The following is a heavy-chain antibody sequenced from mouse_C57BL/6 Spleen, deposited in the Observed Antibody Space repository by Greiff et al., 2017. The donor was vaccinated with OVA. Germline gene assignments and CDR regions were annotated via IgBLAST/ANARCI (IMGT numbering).Heavy chain of an antibody. V-gene: IGHV1-82*01. CDR3: ARTDSAWFAY. J-gene: IGHJ3*01. Sequence: VQLQQSGPELVKPGASVKISCKASGYAFSSSWMNWVKQRPGKGLEWIGRIYPGDGDTNYNGKFKGKATLTADKSSSTASMQLSSLTSEDSAVYFCARTDSAWFAYWGQGTLVTVSA. CDR2: IYPGDGDT. CDR1: GYAFSSSW.